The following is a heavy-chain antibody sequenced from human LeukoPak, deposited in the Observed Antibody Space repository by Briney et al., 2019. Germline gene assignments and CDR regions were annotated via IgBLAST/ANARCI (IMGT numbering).Heavy chain of an antibody. CDR1: GYTFTSYY. J-gene: IGHJ6*03. Sequence: ASVKVSCKASGYTFTSYYMHWVRQAPGQGLEWMGIINPSGGSTSYAQKFQGRVTMTRDMSTSTVYMELRSLRSDDTAVYYCARDIAAAGELFYYYYYMDVWGKGTTVTISS. D-gene: IGHD6-13*01. CDR2: INPSGGST. V-gene: IGHV1-46*01. CDR3: ARDIAAAGELFYYYYYMDV.